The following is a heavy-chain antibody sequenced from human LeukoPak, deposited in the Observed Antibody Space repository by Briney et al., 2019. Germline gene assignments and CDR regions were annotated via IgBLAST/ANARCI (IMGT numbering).Heavy chain of an antibody. CDR1: GFTVSSNY. V-gene: IGHV3-53*01. D-gene: IGHD5-24*01. CDR2: IYGGGNI. J-gene: IGHJ4*02. CDR3: ARGAGYNYPYYFDY. Sequence: EGSLRLSCAASGFTVSSNYMNWVRQAPGKGLEWVSVIYGGGNIYYADSVKGRFTISRDNSKNTLYLQMNSLRAEDTAVYYCARGAGYNYPYYFDYWGQGTLVTVSS.